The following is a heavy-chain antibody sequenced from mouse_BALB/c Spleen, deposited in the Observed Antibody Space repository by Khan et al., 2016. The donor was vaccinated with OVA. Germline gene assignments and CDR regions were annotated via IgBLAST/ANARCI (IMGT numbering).Heavy chain of an antibody. CDR2: IWSAGST. D-gene: IGHD2-10*01. Sequence: QVQLQQSGPGLVAPSQSLSITCTISGFSLTNYGVHWVRQPPGKGLEWLVVIWSAGSTTYNSALKSKLTISTDNSKSQVFLKMNRRQTDDTAKYFCARQPYYHYNIMDYWGQGTSVTVSS. J-gene: IGHJ4*01. CDR3: ARQPYYHYNIMDY. V-gene: IGHV2-6-1*01. CDR1: GFSLTNYG.